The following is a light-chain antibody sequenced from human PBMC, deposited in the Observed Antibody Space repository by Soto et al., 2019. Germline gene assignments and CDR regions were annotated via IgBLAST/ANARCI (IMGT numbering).Light chain of an antibody. CDR3: QQYGSLSWT. V-gene: IGKV3-20*01. CDR2: GAS. J-gene: IGKJ1*01. Sequence: EIVWTQSRGSLSLAPWGIATLSCRASQSVSNNYLAWYQQKPGQAPRIILFGASGRASGIPDRFSGSGSGTDFTLTISRLEPEDFAVHYCQQYGSLSWTFGQGTKVDIK. CDR1: QSVSNNY.